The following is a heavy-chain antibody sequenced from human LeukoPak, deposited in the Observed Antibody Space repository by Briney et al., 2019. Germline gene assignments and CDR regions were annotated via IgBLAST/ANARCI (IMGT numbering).Heavy chain of an antibody. V-gene: IGHV3-43*02. Sequence: PGGSLGLSCAASGFTFDDYAMHWVRQAPGKGLEWVSLISGDGGSTYYADSVKGRFTISRDNSKNSLYLQMNSLRTEDTALYYCAKNLGIAAAGPLDFDYWGQGTLVTVSS. CDR2: ISGDGGST. CDR1: GFTFDDYA. CDR3: AKNLGIAAAGPLDFDY. D-gene: IGHD6-13*01. J-gene: IGHJ4*02.